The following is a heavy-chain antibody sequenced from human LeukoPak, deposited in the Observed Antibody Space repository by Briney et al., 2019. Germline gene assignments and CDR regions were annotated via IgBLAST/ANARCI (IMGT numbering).Heavy chain of an antibody. J-gene: IGHJ5*02. V-gene: IGHV3-23*01. CDR2: ISGNGGST. Sequence: GGSLRLSCATSQFNFNKFGMTWVRQAPGKGLEWVSSISGNGGSTQYADSVQGRFAISRDNSKNTLYLQMNSLRAEDTAVYYCARIATPRENWFDPWGQGTLVTVSS. CDR3: ARIATPRENWFDP. D-gene: IGHD6-13*01. CDR1: QFNFNKFG.